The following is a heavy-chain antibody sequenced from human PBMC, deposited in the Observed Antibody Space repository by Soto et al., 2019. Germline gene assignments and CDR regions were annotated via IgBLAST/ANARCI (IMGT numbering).Heavy chain of an antibody. Sequence: QVQLVESGGGVVQHGRSMRLSCAASGFTFSSYGMHWVRQAPGKGLVWVAVISYDGSNKYYADSVTGRFTISRDNSKNTLYLQMNSLRAEDTAVYYCAKVVVRGVITGHFDYWGHGTLVTVSA. CDR2: ISYDGSNK. D-gene: IGHD3-10*01. V-gene: IGHV3-30*18. J-gene: IGHJ4*01. CDR3: AKVVVRGVITGHFDY. CDR1: GFTFSSYG.